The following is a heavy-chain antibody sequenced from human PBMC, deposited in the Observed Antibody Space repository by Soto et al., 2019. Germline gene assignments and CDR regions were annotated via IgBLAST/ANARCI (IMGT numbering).Heavy chain of an antibody. CDR2: IYYSGST. V-gene: IGHV4-31*03. CDR1: GGSISSGGYY. Sequence: PSETLSLTCTVSGGSISSGGYYWSWIRQHPGKGLEWIGYIYYSGSTYYNPSLKSRVTISVDTSKNQFSLKLSSVTAADTAVYYCARDDTVTLDYWGQGTLVTVSS. D-gene: IGHD4-17*01. CDR3: ARDDTVTLDY. J-gene: IGHJ4*02.